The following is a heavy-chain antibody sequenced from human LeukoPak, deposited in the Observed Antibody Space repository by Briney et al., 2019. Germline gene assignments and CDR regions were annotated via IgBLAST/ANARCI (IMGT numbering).Heavy chain of an antibody. Sequence: ASVKVSCKAPGYTFTGYYMHWVRQAPGQGLEWMGWINPNSGGTNYAQKLQGRVTMTTDTSTSTAYMELRSLRSDDTAVYYCARAGRVPDYYYGMDVWGQGTTVTVSS. J-gene: IGHJ6*02. V-gene: IGHV1-2*02. CDR3: ARAGRVPDYYYGMDV. CDR1: GYTFTGYY. CDR2: INPNSGGT.